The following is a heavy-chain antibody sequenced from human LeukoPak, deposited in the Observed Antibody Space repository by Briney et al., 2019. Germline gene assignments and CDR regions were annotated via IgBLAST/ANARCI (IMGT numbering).Heavy chain of an antibody. CDR2: ISGSGGST. V-gene: IGHV3-23*01. Sequence: GGSLRLSCAASGFTFSSYAMSWVRQAPGKGLEWVSAISGSGGSTYYADSVKGRFTISRDNSKNTLYLQMNSLRAEDTAIYYCAKGGSSGGSCYFDYWGQGTLVSVSS. D-gene: IGHD2-15*01. CDR1: GFTFSSYA. CDR3: AKGGSSGGSCYFDY. J-gene: IGHJ4*02.